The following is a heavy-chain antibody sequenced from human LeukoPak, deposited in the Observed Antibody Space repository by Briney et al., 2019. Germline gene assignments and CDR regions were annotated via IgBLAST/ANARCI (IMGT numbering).Heavy chain of an antibody. CDR2: ISYDGSNK. Sequence: PARSLRLSCAASGFTFSSYAMHWVRQAPGKGLEWVAVISYDGSNKYYADSVKGRFTISRDNSKNTLYLQMNSLRAEDTAVYYCARDLRGRGYSYGYFDYWGQGTLVTVSS. CDR1: GFTFSSYA. D-gene: IGHD5-18*01. CDR3: ARDLRGRGYSYGYFDY. V-gene: IGHV3-30*01. J-gene: IGHJ4*02.